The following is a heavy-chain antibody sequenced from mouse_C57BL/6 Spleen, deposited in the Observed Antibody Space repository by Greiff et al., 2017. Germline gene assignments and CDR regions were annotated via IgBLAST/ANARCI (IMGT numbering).Heavy chain of an antibody. CDR3: AIYYYGPWFAY. Sequence: LVKPGASVKISCKASGYAFSSSWMNWVKQRPGKGLEWIGRIYPGDGDTNYNGKFKGKATLTADKSSSTASMQLSSLTSEDSAVYFCAIYYYGPWFAYWGQGTLVTVSA. V-gene: IGHV1-82*01. CDR1: GYAFSSSW. D-gene: IGHD1-1*01. CDR2: IYPGDGDT. J-gene: IGHJ3*01.